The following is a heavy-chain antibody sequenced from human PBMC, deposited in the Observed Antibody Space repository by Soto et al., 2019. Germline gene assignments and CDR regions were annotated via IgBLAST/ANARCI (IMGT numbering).Heavy chain of an antibody. CDR2: IIGTGGRT. J-gene: IGHJ4*02. D-gene: IGHD1-7*01. CDR3: AKTGNYDFDY. V-gene: IGHV3-23*01. Sequence: EVQLLESGGGLVQPGGSLRLSCAASGFTFSSYAMTWVRQAPGKGLEWVSGIIGTGGRTYYADSVKGRFTISRDNSKNTMFLQMNGLRAEDTAVYYCAKTGNYDFDYWGQGTLVIVSS. CDR1: GFTFSSYA.